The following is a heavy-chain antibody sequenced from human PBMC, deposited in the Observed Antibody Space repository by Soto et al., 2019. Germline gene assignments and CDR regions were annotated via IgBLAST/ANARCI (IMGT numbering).Heavy chain of an antibody. Sequence: ASVKVSCKASGGTFSSYTISWVRQAPGQGLEWMGRIIPILGIANYAQKFQGRVTITADKSTSTAYMELSSLRSEDTAVYYCARDSQTLMVVVPAAMPTYFDYWGQGTLVTVSS. CDR3: ARDSQTLMVVVPAAMPTYFDY. J-gene: IGHJ4*02. V-gene: IGHV1-69*04. D-gene: IGHD2-2*01. CDR2: IIPILGIA. CDR1: GGTFSSYT.